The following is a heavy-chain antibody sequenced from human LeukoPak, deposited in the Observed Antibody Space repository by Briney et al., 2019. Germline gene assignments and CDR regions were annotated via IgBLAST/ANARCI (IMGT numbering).Heavy chain of an antibody. D-gene: IGHD6-19*01. CDR3: AKSWGYSSGWYLDGPIYYFDY. J-gene: IGHJ4*02. Sequence: GGSLRLSCAASGFTFSSYAMSWVRQAPGKGLEWVSAISGSGGSTYYADSVKGRFTISRDNSKNTLYLQMNSLRAEDTAVYYCAKSWGYSSGWYLDGPIYYFDYWGQGTLVTVSS. CDR2: ISGSGGST. CDR1: GFTFSSYA. V-gene: IGHV3-23*01.